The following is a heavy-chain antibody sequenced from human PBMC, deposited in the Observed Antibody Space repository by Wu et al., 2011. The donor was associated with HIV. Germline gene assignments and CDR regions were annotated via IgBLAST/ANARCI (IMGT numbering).Heavy chain of an antibody. CDR1: GYTFTDYN. V-gene: IGHV1-69-2*01. J-gene: IGHJ4*02. CDR3: ATSRGYSFGYGDY. D-gene: IGHD5-18*01. Sequence: VQLVQSGAEVKKLGASVKVSCKASGYTFTDYNTHWVQQAPGKGLEWMGLVDPEDGETIYAEKFQGRVTITADTSTDTTYMELSSLRSEDTAVYYCATSRGYSFGYGDYWGQGTLVTVS. CDR2: VDPEDGET.